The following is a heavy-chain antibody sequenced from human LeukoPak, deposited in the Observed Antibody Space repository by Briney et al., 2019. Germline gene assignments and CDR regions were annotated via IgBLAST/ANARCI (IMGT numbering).Heavy chain of an antibody. J-gene: IGHJ5*02. D-gene: IGHD2-2*01. Sequence: PSETLSLTCTVSGGSISSSSYYWGWIRQPPGKGLEWIGSIYYSGSTYYNPSLKSRVTISVDTSKNQFSLKLSSVTAADTAVYYCARHWDIVVVPAIHPSWFDPWGQGTLVTVSS. V-gene: IGHV4-39*01. CDR2: IYYSGST. CDR3: ARHWDIVVVPAIHPSWFDP. CDR1: GGSISSSSYY.